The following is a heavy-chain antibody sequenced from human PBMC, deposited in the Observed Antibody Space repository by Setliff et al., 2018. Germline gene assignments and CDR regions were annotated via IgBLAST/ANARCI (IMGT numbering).Heavy chain of an antibody. V-gene: IGHV4-39*07. J-gene: IGHJ6*03. Sequence: ETLSLTCTVSGGSISSSDFYWGWIRQPPGKGLEWIGSIYYSGSTNYNPSLKSRLTISLDTSKNQFSLTLSSVTAADTAVYYCARMSGFLYMDVWGKGTAVTVSS. CDR3: ARMSGFLYMDV. CDR1: GGSISSSDFY. D-gene: IGHD3-3*01. CDR2: IYYSGST.